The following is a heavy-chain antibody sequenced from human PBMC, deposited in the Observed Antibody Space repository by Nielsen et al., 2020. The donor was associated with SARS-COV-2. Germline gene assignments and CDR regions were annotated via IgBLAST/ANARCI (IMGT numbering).Heavy chain of an antibody. J-gene: IGHJ4*02. Sequence: GESLKISCVASGFTFSGYAMTWVRQAPGKGLEWVSCISDSGGTIYFADSVKGRFSISRDNSKNTLSLQMNSLRAEDTAVYYCARGNGWGSYFDYWGQGTLVTVSS. CDR3: ARGNGWGSYFDY. D-gene: IGHD7-27*01. V-gene: IGHV3-23*01. CDR2: ISDSGGTI. CDR1: GFTFSGYA.